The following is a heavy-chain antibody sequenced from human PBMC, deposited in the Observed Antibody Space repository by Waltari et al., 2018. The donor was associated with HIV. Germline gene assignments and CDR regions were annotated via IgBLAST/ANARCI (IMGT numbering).Heavy chain of an antibody. J-gene: IGHJ2*01. CDR3: PQEVRGVGDMRRHSHFEN. D-gene: IGHD3-3*02. Sequence: VKVVEKGGGVLQRGESLRLSCVFSGLAVVNNSFSWVRRPPGKGPELNQNIFPGGDKFYSHLGRGRFNISREKNKNIVPIRADTLTPGDKALYYCPQEVRGVGDMRRHSHFENWGRGIRVIVAS. CDR2: IFPGGDK. CDR1: GLAVVNNS. V-gene: IGHV3-53*02.